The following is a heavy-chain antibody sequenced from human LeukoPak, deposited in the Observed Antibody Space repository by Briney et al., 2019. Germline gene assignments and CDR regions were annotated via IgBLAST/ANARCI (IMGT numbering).Heavy chain of an antibody. Sequence: GGSLRLSCAASGFTFTSYSLNWVRQAPGKGLEWVSSISSSSNYIYYADSVKGRFTISRDNAKNSLYLQMNSLRAEDTAVYYCARHYYGDYNFDYWGQGTLVTVSS. J-gene: IGHJ4*02. CDR3: ARHYYGDYNFDY. CDR1: GFTFTSYS. CDR2: ISSSSNYI. V-gene: IGHV3-21*01. D-gene: IGHD4-17*01.